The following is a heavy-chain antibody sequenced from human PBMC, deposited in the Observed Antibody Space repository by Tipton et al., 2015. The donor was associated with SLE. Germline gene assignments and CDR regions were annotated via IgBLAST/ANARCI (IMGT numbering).Heavy chain of an antibody. V-gene: IGHV4-61*01. D-gene: IGHD5-12*01. CDR2: IYYSGNT. CDR1: GGSISSGSYY. CDR3: ARLREATGLFSKRGWLDP. Sequence: TLSLTCTVSGGSISSGSYYWSWIRQPPGKGLEWIGYIYYSGNTNYNPSLKSRVTISVDMSKNQFSLKLSSVTAADTAIYYCARLREATGLFSKRGWLDPWGQGNLVTVSS. J-gene: IGHJ5*02.